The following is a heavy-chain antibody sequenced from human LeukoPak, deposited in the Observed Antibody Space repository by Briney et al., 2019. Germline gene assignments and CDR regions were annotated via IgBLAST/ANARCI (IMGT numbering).Heavy chain of an antibody. J-gene: IGHJ3*02. CDR3: ARRNDFDI. CDR1: GGSIRSAS. Sequence: SETLSLTCTVSGGSIRSASWSWIRQPPGKGLEWIGYIHYSGSANNNPSLRSRVTMSTDTSKNQFSLSLTSVTAADTAVYYCARRNDFDIWGQGTMVTVSS. V-gene: IGHV4-59*08. CDR2: IHYSGSA.